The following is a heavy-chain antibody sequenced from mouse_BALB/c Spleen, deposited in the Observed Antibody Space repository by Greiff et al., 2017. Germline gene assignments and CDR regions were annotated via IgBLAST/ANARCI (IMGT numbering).Heavy chain of an antibody. CDR2: INSNGGST. D-gene: IGHD2-10*02. V-gene: IGHV5-6-3*01. CDR1: GFTFSGYG. J-gene: IGHJ2*01. Sequence: EVKLMESGGGLVQPGGSLKLSCAASGFTFSGYGMSWVRQTPDKRLELVATINSNGGSTYYPDSVKGRFTISRDNAKNTLYLQMSSLKSEDTAMYYCARKKYAYFDYWGQGTTLTVSS. CDR3: ARKKYAYFDY.